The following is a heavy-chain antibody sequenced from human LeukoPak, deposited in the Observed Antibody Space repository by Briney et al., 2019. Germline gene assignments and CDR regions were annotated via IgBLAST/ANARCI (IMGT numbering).Heavy chain of an antibody. J-gene: IGHJ4*02. CDR2: INSDGSNI. V-gene: IGHV3-74*01. CDR3: VRSSGWPGY. D-gene: IGHD6-19*01. Sequence: PGGSLRLSCAASGFTFSSYAMSWVRQAPGEGLVWVSRINSDGSNINYADSVKGRFTISRDNAKNTLYLQMNSLRVEDTAVYYCVRSSGWPGYWGQGTMVTVSS. CDR1: GFTFSSYA.